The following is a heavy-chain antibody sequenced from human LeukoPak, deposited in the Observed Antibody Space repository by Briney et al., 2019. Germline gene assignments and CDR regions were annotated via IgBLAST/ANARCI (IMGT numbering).Heavy chain of an antibody. CDR1: GGSISSGNW. V-gene: IGHV4-4*02. CDR3: ARGGTTVAGTFWFDP. CDR2: IYHTGSS. D-gene: IGHD6-19*01. Sequence: PSETLSLTCAVSGGSISSGNWWSWVRQPPGKGLEWIGEIYHTGSSNYNPSLKSRVTISVVKSKRQFSLKLNSVTAADTAVYYCARGGTTVAGTFWFDPWGQGTLVTVSS. J-gene: IGHJ5*02.